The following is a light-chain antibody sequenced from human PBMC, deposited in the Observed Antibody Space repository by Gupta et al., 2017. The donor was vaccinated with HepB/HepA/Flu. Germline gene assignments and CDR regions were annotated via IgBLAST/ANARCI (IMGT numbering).Light chain of an antibody. V-gene: IGLV4-69*01. J-gene: IGLJ2*01. CDR3: QTWGTGIQV. Sequence: QLAQTQSPSAPASLGASVKLTCTLSSGHSRYAIAWHQQQPQKGPRYLMKLTSDGSHIKGDGIPDRFSGSSSGAERYLTISSLQSEDEADYYCQTWGTGIQVFGGGTKLTVL. CDR2: LTSDGSH. CDR1: SGHSRYA.